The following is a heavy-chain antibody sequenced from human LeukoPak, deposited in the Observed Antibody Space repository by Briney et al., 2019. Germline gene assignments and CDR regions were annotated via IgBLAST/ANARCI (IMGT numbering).Heavy chain of an antibody. V-gene: IGHV4-59*01. CDR2: IYYSGST. Sequence: KPSETLSLTCTVSGISLSGYYWSWIRQSPGKGLEWISYIYYSGSTNYNPSLKSRVTISVDTSKNQFSLKLSSVTAADTAVYYCARGNGYNLYWGQGTLVTVSS. CDR1: GISLSGYY. D-gene: IGHD5-24*01. CDR3: ARGNGYNLY. J-gene: IGHJ4*02.